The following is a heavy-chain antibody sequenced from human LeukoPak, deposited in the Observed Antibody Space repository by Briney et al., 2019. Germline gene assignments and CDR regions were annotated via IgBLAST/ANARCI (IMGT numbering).Heavy chain of an antibody. J-gene: IGHJ4*02. CDR2: ISSNGGST. D-gene: IGHD4-17*01. V-gene: IGHV3-64D*09. CDR3: VKDHQTVTRGHFDY. Sequence: PGGSLRLSCSASGFTFSSYAMHWVRQAPGEGLEYVSAISSNGGSTYYADSVKGRFTISRDNSKNTLYLQMSSLRAEDTAVYYCVKDHQTVTRGHFDYWGQGTLVTVSS. CDR1: GFTFSSYA.